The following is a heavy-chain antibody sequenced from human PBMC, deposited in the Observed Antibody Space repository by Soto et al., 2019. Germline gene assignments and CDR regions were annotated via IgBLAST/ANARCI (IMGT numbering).Heavy chain of an antibody. Sequence: GGSLRLSCAASGFTFSSYEMNWVRQAPGKGLEWVSYISSNGSTIYYADTVKGRFTISRDNAKNSLYLQMNSLRAEDTAFYYCARAPSIAVACTYYFDYWGQGTLVTVSS. CDR2: ISSNGSTI. D-gene: IGHD6-19*01. CDR3: ARAPSIAVACTYYFDY. CDR1: GFTFSSYE. V-gene: IGHV3-48*03. J-gene: IGHJ4*02.